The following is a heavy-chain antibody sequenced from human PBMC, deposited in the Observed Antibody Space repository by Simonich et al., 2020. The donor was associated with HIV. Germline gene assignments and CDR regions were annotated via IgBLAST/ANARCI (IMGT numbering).Heavy chain of an antibody. Sequence: QVQLQQWGAGLLKPSETLSLTCAVYGVSFSGYYWGWIRQPPGKGLEWIGEINHSGSTNYFPSLKSRVIISVDTSKNQFSLKLSSVTATDTAVYYCARYTGMAGFDYWGQGTLVTVSS. D-gene: IGHD5-18*01. CDR3: ARYTGMAGFDY. CDR1: GVSFSGYY. V-gene: IGHV4-34*01. J-gene: IGHJ4*02. CDR2: INHSGST.